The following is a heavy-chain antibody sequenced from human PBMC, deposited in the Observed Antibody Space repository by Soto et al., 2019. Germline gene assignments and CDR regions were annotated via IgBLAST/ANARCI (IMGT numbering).Heavy chain of an antibody. V-gene: IGHV3-30*03. CDR2: ISNDGSNE. D-gene: IGHD6-13*01. CDR3: ARYSSTTNYYHGMDV. J-gene: IGHJ6*02. CDR1: GFTFSNYG. Sequence: QVQLVESGGGVVQPGRSLRLSCAASGFTFSNYGMHWVRQAPGKGLEWLAVISNDGSNENYADSVKGRFTISRDNSKNMVYLQTNSLRAEDRAVYYCARYSSTTNYYHGMDVWGQGTTVTVSS.